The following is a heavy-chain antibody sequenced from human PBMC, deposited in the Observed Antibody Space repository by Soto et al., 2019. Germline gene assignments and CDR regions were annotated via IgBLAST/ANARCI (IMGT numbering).Heavy chain of an antibody. CDR3: ASDIRQAVHYYYYDGMDV. CDR2: IYHSGST. J-gene: IGHJ6*02. D-gene: IGHD3-9*01. V-gene: IGHV4-38-2*01. Sequence: SETLSLTCAVSGYSISSGSYWGWIRQPPGKGLEWIGSIYHSGSTYYNPSLKSRVTISVDTSKNQFSLKLSSVTAADTAVYYCASDIRQAVHYYYYDGMDVWGQGTTVTVSS. CDR1: GYSISSGSY.